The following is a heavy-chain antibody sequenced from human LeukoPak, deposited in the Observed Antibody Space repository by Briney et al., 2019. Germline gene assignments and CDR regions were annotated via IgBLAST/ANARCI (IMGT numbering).Heavy chain of an antibody. CDR3: ARDRAYGTLRPVVPAANHWFDP. D-gene: IGHD2-2*01. V-gene: IGHV1-2*02. Sequence: ASVKVSCKASGYTFTGYYMHWVRQAPGQGLEWMGWINPNSGGTNYAQKFQGRVTMTRDTSISTAHMELSRLRSDDTAVYYCARDRAYGTLRPVVPAANHWFDPWGQGTLVTVSS. CDR1: GYTFTGYY. J-gene: IGHJ5*02. CDR2: INPNSGGT.